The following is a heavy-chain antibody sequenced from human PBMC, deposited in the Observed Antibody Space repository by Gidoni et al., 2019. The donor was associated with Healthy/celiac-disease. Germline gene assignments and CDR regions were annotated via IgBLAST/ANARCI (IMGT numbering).Heavy chain of an antibody. V-gene: IGHV3-48*03. Sequence: EVQLVESGGGLVQPGGSLRRSCAASGFTFSSYEMNWVRQAPGKGLEWVSYISSSGSTIYYADSVKGRFTISRDNAKNSLYLQMNSLRAEDTAVYYCAGYGSGSYRVEGGYWGQGTLVTVSS. J-gene: IGHJ4*02. CDR3: AGYGSGSYRVEGGY. CDR2: ISSSGSTI. D-gene: IGHD3-10*01. CDR1: GFTFSSYE.